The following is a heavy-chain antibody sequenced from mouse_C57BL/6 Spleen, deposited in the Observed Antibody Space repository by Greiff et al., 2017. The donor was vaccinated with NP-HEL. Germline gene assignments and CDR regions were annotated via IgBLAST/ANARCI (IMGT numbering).Heavy chain of an antibody. J-gene: IGHJ1*03. CDR2: IDPSDSET. V-gene: IGHV1-52*01. CDR3: ARGRTVVARYWYFDV. D-gene: IGHD1-1*01. Sequence: QVQLQQPGAELVRPGSSVKLSCKASGYTFTSYWMHWVKQRPIQGLEWIGNIDPSDSETHYNQKFKDKATLTVDKSASTAYMQHSSLTSEDSAVYYCARGRTVVARYWYFDVWGTGTTVTVSS. CDR1: GYTFTSYW.